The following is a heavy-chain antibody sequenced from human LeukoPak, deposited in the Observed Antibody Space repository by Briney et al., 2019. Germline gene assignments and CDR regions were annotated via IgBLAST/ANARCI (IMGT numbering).Heavy chain of an antibody. V-gene: IGHV4-31*03. CDR1: GGSISSGGYY. CDR2: LYYSGST. Sequence: PSQTLPLTCTVSGGSISSGGYYWSWIRQHPGKGLEWIGYLYYSGSTYYNPSLKSRVSISVDTSKNQFSPKLSSVTAADTAVYYCARLCSGGSCLDWGQGTLVTVSS. D-gene: IGHD2-15*01. CDR3: ARLCSGGSCLD. J-gene: IGHJ4*02.